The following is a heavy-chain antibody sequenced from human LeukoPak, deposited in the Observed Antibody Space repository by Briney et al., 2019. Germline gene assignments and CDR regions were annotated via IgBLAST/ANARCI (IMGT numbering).Heavy chain of an antibody. V-gene: IGHV5-51*01. D-gene: IGHD6-19*01. CDR1: GYSFTSYW. J-gene: IGHJ3*02. CDR2: IYPGDSDT. Sequence: GESLKISCKGSGYSFTSYWIGWVRQMPGKGLEWMGIIYPGDSDTRYSPSFQGQVTISADKSISTAYLQWSSLKASDTAMYYCARLGDSSGSSDAFDIWGQGTMVTVSS. CDR3: ARLGDSSGSSDAFDI.